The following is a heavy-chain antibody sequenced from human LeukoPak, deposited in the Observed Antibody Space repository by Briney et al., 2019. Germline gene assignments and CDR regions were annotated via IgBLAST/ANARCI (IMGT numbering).Heavy chain of an antibody. J-gene: IGHJ6*03. V-gene: IGHV4-34*11. Sequence: SETLSLTCAVYGGSFSGYYWSWIRQPPGKGLEWIGSIYYSGSTYYNPSLKSRVTISVDTSKNQFSLKLSSVTAADTAVYCCARDGSSWPYYYYYYMDVWGKGTTVTVSS. D-gene: IGHD6-13*01. CDR1: GGSFSGYY. CDR2: IYYSGST. CDR3: ARDGSSWPYYYYYYMDV.